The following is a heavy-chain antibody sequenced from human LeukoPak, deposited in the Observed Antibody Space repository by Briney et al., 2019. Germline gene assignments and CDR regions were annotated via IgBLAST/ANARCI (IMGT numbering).Heavy chain of an antibody. CDR2: IKEDGSKK. D-gene: IGHD3-22*01. J-gene: IGHJ4*02. CDR3: ATPLDYFDTSGYHQGGD. CDR1: GFTFSSYW. Sequence: GGYLRLSCAASGFTFSSYWMNWVRQAPGKGLEWVANIKEDGSKKNYVDSVKGRFTISRDNAKNSLYLQMDSLRAEDTAVYYCATPLDYFDTSGYHQGGDWGQGTLVTVSS. V-gene: IGHV3-7*03.